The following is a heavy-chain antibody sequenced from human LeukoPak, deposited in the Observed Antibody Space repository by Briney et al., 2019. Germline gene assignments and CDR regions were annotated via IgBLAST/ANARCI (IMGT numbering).Heavy chain of an antibody. CDR3: AKRGVVIRVILVGFHKEAYYFDS. D-gene: IGHD3-22*01. J-gene: IGHJ4*02. CDR1: GITLSNYG. Sequence: GGSLRLSCAVSGITLSNYGMSWVHQAPGKGLEWVAGISGSGGRTNYADSVKGRFTISRDNPKNTLYLQMNSLRAEDTAVYFCAKRGVVIRVILVGFHKEAYYFDSWGQGALVTVSS. CDR2: ISGSGGRT. V-gene: IGHV3-23*01.